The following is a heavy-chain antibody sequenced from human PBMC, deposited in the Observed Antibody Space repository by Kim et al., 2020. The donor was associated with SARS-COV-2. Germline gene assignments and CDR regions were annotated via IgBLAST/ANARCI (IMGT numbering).Heavy chain of an antibody. CDR2: ISYDGSNK. D-gene: IGHD5-18*01. J-gene: IGHJ6*02. CDR1: GFTFSSYA. CDR3: ARVVDTAMGWDGDYYYGMDV. V-gene: IGHV3-30*04. Sequence: GGSLRLSCAASGFTFSSYAMHWVRQAPGKGLEWVAVISYDGSNKYYADSVKGRFTISRDNSKNTLYLQMNSLRAEDTAVYYCARVVDTAMGWDGDYYYGMDVWGQGTTVTVSS.